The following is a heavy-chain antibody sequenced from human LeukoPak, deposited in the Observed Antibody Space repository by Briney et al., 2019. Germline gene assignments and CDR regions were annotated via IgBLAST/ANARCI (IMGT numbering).Heavy chain of an antibody. Sequence: PSETLSLTCTVSGGSISSYYWTWIRQPPGKGLEWIGYIYYSGSTNYNPSLKSRVTISVDTSKNQFSLKLSSVTAADTAVYYCAREEAAVFDYWGQGTLVTVSS. CDR3: AREEAAVFDY. J-gene: IGHJ4*02. V-gene: IGHV4-59*01. CDR1: GGSISSYY. CDR2: IYYSGST. D-gene: IGHD6-13*01.